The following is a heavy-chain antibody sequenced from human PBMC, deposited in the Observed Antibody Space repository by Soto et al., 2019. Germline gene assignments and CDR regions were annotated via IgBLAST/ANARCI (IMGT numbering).Heavy chain of an antibody. D-gene: IGHD3-3*01. CDR1: GGTFNRYA. CDR2: IIPIFGIG. Sequence: SVKVSCKASGGTFNRYAISWVRQAPGQGLEWMGGIIPIFGIGNYAQKLQGRVTMTTDTSTSTAYMELRSLRSDDTAVYYCARVERYDFWSGPRPYYYGMDVWGQGTTVTVSS. V-gene: IGHV1-69*10. J-gene: IGHJ6*02. CDR3: ARVERYDFWSGPRPYYYGMDV.